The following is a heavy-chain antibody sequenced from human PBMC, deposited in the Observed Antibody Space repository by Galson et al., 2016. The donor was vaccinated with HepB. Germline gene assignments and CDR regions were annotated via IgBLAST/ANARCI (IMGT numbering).Heavy chain of an antibody. J-gene: IGHJ5*02. Sequence: SETLSLTCTVSGGSINNYYWNWIRQPPGKGLEWIGYIYYSGSTKYNPSLKSRVTMSVDTSKNQFSLKLTSVTAADTAVYYCARVIGVAVTGAGYWFDPWGQGTLVTVSS. CDR3: ARVIGVAVTGAGYWFDP. V-gene: IGHV4-59*01. CDR2: IYYSGST. D-gene: IGHD6-19*01. CDR1: GGSINNYY.